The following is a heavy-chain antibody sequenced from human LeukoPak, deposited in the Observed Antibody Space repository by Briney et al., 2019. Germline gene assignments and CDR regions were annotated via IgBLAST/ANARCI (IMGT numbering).Heavy chain of an antibody. D-gene: IGHD6-19*01. CDR2: IYYSGST. J-gene: IGHJ5*02. CDR1: GGSISSYY. V-gene: IGHV4-59*01. CDR3: ARDAYSSGWIQQNWFDP. Sequence: SETLSLTCTVSGGSISSYYWSWIRQPPGKGLEWIGYIYYSGSTNYNPSLKSRVTISVDTSKNQFSLKLSSVTAADTAVYYCARDAYSSGWIQQNWFDPWGQGTLVTVSS.